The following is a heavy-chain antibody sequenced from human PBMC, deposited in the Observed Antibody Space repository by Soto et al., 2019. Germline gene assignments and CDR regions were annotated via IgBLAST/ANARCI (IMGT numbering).Heavy chain of an antibody. J-gene: IGHJ4*01. D-gene: IGHD5-18*01. CDR2: ISDDGTNK. Sequence: PGGSLRLSCAASGFNFRSYGMSWVRQAPGKGLEWVAVISDDGTNKDYADSVKGRFTISRDNSKNTLYLRMNSLRAEDTAVYYCAKERMGRGDRYTAMVRGPRFDYWGHGTLVTVSS. CDR3: AKERMGRGDRYTAMVRGPRFDY. CDR1: GFNFRSYG. V-gene: IGHV3-30*18.